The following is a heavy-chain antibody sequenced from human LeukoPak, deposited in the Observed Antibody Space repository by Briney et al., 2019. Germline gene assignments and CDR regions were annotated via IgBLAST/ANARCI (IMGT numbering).Heavy chain of an antibody. J-gene: IGHJ6*02. V-gene: IGHV5-51*01. Sequence: GESLKISCKGSGYSFTSYWIGWVRQMPGKGLEWMGIIHPGDSDTRYSPSFQGQVTISADKSISTAYLQWSSLKASDTAMYYCARHEAAAPYYYYYYGMDVWGQGTTVTVSS. CDR2: IHPGDSDT. CDR1: GYSFTSYW. D-gene: IGHD2-2*01. CDR3: ARHEAAAPYYYYYYGMDV.